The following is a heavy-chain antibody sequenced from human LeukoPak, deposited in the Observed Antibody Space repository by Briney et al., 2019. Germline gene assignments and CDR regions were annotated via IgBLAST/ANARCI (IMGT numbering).Heavy chain of an antibody. CDR1: GASVSSASY. CDR3: ARSRAFNSGAFDP. V-gene: IGHV4-61*01. D-gene: IGHD1-26*01. J-gene: IGHJ5*02. Sequence: SETLSLTCPVSGASVSSASYWTLIRQPPGKGVEWIAHIYNGVNTNYNPSLKSRVTISVDTSKNQFSLRLNSVTAADTAVYYCARSRAFNSGAFDPWGQGSLVTVSS. CDR2: IYNGVNT.